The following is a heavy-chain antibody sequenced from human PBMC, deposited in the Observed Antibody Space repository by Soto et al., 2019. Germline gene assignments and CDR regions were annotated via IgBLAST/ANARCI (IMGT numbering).Heavy chain of an antibody. CDR1: GFTFRTYA. V-gene: IGHV3-23*01. CDR3: AKEGSQAGPTWFDP. D-gene: IGHD6-19*01. Sequence: HPGGSLRLSCTASGFTFRTYAMSWVRQAPGKGPEWVSAISGSGGRTFYADSVKGRFTISKDDSKNTLYLQMNSLRVEDTAVCYCAKEGSQAGPTWFDPWGQGTLVTVSS. J-gene: IGHJ5*02. CDR2: ISGSGGRT.